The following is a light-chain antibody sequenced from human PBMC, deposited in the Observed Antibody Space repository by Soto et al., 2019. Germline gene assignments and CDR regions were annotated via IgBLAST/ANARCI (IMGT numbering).Light chain of an antibody. CDR2: AGS. J-gene: IGKJ5*01. Sequence: IQLTQSPSSLSASVGDRVTITCRASQGISSYLAWYQQDPGKAPKLLIYAGSTLQSGVPSRFSGSGSGADFILTISSLQPEDFATYYCQQFNTYPITFGQGTRLEIK. CDR3: QQFNTYPIT. V-gene: IGKV1-9*01. CDR1: QGISSY.